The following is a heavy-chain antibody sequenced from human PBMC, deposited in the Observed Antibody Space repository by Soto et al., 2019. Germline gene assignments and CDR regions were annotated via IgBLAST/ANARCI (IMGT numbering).Heavy chain of an antibody. CDR2: IWYDGSNK. CDR3: AIDGYCSGGSCYSVPVFDY. D-gene: IGHD2-15*01. Sequence: QVQLVESGGGVVQPGRSLRLSCAASGFTFSSYGMHWVRQAPGKGLEWVAVIWYDGSNKYYADSVKGRFTISRDNSKNTLSLQMNSLRAEDTAVYYCAIDGYCSGGSCYSVPVFDYWGQGTLVTVSS. J-gene: IGHJ4*02. V-gene: IGHV3-33*01. CDR1: GFTFSSYG.